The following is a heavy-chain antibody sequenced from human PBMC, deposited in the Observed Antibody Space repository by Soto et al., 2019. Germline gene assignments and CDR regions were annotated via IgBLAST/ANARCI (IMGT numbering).Heavy chain of an antibody. J-gene: IGHJ6*02. CDR2: IWYDGSNK. CDR1: GFTFSSYG. Sequence: GGSLRLSCAASGFTFSSYGMHWVRQAPGKGLEWVAVIWYDGSNKYYADSVKGRFTISRDNSKNTLYLQMNSLRAEDTAVYYCARDLFQRPTFPHYGMDVWGQGTTVTVSS. V-gene: IGHV3-33*01. D-gene: IGHD6-25*01. CDR3: ARDLFQRPTFPHYGMDV.